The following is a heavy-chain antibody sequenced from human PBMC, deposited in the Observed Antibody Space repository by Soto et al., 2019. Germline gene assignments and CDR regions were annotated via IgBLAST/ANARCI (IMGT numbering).Heavy chain of an antibody. CDR1: GYTFTGYY. CDR3: ARDPQRPDWSYGTRGNWFDP. J-gene: IGHJ5*02. V-gene: IGHV1-2*04. Sequence: ASVKVSCKASGYTFTGYYMHWVRQAPGQGLEWMGWINPNSGGTNYAQKFQGWVTMTRDTSISTAYMELSRLRSDDTAVYYCARDPQRPDWSYGTRGNWFDPWGRGTLVTVSS. CDR2: INPNSGGT. D-gene: IGHD3-9*01.